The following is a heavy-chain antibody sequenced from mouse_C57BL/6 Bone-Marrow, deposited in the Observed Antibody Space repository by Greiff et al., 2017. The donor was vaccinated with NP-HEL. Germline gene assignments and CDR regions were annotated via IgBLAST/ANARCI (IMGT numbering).Heavy chain of an antibody. CDR1: GYTFTGYW. Sequence: VKLMESGAELMKPGASVKLSCKATGYTFTGYWIEWVKQRPGHGLEWIGEILPGSGSTNYNEKFKGKATFTADTSSNTAYMQLSSLTTEDSAIYYCARSCYYYGSSYGAWFAYWGQGTLVTVSA. J-gene: IGHJ3*01. D-gene: IGHD1-1*01. CDR2: ILPGSGST. CDR3: ARSCYYYGSSYGAWFAY. V-gene: IGHV1-9*01.